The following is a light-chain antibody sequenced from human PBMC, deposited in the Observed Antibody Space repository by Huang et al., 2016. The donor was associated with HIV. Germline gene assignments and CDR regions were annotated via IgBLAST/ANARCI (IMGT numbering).Light chain of an antibody. V-gene: IGKV1-39*01. CDR3: QQSYSTPT. CDR1: QRISSY. J-gene: IGKJ5*01. CDR2: AAS. Sequence: DIQMTQSPFSLSASVGDRVTITCRASQRISSYLNWYQQKPGTSPKLLIYAASSLQSGGPSRFSGSGSGTDFTLTISSLQPEDFATYYCQQSYSTPTFGQGTRLEIK.